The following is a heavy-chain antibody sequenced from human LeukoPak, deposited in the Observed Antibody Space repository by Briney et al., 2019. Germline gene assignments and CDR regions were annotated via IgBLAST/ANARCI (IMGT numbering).Heavy chain of an antibody. Sequence: GGSLRLSCAASGFNFGTHWMTWVRQAPGKGLECVAIIKKDGSEKYHVDSVKGRFTISRDNAKNSLYLQMNSLRAEDTAVYYCARDRGWGYYFDFWGQGTLVTVSS. CDR2: IKKDGSEK. D-gene: IGHD7-27*01. CDR1: GFNFGTHW. CDR3: ARDRGWGYYFDF. V-gene: IGHV3-7*01. J-gene: IGHJ4*02.